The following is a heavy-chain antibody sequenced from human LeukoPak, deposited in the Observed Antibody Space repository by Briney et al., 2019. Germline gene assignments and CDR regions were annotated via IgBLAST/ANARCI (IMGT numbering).Heavy chain of an antibody. CDR2: MSAHNGKA. CDR3: ARAGTTLLLDY. CDR1: VYTFTSYG. D-gene: IGHD4-11*01. Sequence: ASVNVSCKSSVYTFTSYGIFWVRQAPGQALQWMGWMSAHNGKANYAQNLQGRVTMTTDTSTNTVYLELRSLTSDDTAVYYCARAGTTLLLDYWGQGTLVTVSS. V-gene: IGHV1-18*01. J-gene: IGHJ4*02.